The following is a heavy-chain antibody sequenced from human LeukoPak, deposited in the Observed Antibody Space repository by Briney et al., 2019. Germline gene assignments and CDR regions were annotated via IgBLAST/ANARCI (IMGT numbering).Heavy chain of an antibody. Sequence: SSETLSLTCAVYGGSFSGYYWSWIRQPPGKGLEWIGEINHSGSTNYNPSLKSRVTISVDTSKNQFSLKLSSVTAADTAVYYWARPGDGATRRIYYYYYMDVWGKGTTVTISS. V-gene: IGHV4-34*01. J-gene: IGHJ6*03. CDR1: GGSFSGYY. CDR2: INHSGST. D-gene: IGHD4/OR15-4a*01. CDR3: ARPGDGATRRIYYYYYMDV.